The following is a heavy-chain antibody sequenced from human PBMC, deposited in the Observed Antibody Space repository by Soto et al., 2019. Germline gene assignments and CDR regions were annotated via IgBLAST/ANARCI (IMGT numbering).Heavy chain of an antibody. CDR3: ARGSGNPFDY. CDR2: IYSSGST. Sequence: SETLALTCSVSGGSMNTYYWSGIRQPPGKGLEWIGYIYSSGSTNYKLSLKSRVVFSVDTSKNQFSLKLSSVTAADTAVYYCARGSGNPFDYWGQGTLVTVPS. V-gene: IGHV4-59*01. D-gene: IGHD2-15*01. J-gene: IGHJ4*02. CDR1: GGSMNTYY.